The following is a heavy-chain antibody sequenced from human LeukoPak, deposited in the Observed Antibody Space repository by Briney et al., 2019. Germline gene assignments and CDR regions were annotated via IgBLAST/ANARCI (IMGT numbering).Heavy chain of an antibody. V-gene: IGHV3-30*18. D-gene: IGHD4-17*01. CDR2: ISYDGSNK. Sequence: GGSLRLSCAASGFTVSSYGMHWVRQAPGKGLEWVAVISYDGSNKYSADSVKGRFTISRDNSKNTLYLQMNSLRAEDTAVYYCANYGDYYYFYYWGQGTLVTVSS. CDR1: GFTVSSYG. CDR3: ANYGDYYYFYY. J-gene: IGHJ4*02.